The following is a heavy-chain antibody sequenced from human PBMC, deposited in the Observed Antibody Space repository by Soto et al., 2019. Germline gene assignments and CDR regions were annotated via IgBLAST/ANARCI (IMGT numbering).Heavy chain of an antibody. J-gene: IGHJ4*02. Sequence: GGSLRLSCAASGFIFSSYEMHWVRQAPGKGLEWVSYIGKSGSTIFYSDSVKGRFTISRDNAKNSLYLQMNSLRAEDTAVYFCARDDSSGYYFLWGQGTLVTVSS. CDR3: ARDDSSGYYFL. CDR1: GFIFSSYE. CDR2: IGKSGSTI. D-gene: IGHD3-22*01. V-gene: IGHV3-48*03.